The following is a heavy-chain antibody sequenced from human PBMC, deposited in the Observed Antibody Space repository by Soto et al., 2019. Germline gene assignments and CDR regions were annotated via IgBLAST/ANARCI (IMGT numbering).Heavy chain of an antibody. CDR2: INSDGSST. CDR3: ARALPSLFGY. CDR1: GFTFSSYW. J-gene: IGHJ4*02. Sequence: EVQLVESGGGIVQPGGSLRLSCAASGFTFSSYWMHWVHQAPGKGRVWVSRINSDGSSTSYADSVKGRFTISRDNAKNTLYLQMNSLRAEDTAVYYCARALPSLFGYWGQGTLVTVSS. V-gene: IGHV3-74*01. D-gene: IGHD6-6*01.